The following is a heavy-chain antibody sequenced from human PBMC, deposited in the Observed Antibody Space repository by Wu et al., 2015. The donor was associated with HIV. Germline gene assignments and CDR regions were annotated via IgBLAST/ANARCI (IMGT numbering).Heavy chain of an antibody. Sequence: QVHLLQSGAEVKKPGSSVRVSCKASGATFSSYALSWVRQAPGQGLEWMGRLIPMYGTADYAQRFQGRVTITADVFTSTAYMVVSSLRSDDTAVYYCAGGGGRTSMDPFDFWGQGTLVTVSS. CDR2: LIPMYGTA. CDR3: AGGGGRTSMDPFDF. J-gene: IGHJ4*02. D-gene: IGHD5-18*01. V-gene: IGHV1-69*13. CDR1: GATFSSYA.